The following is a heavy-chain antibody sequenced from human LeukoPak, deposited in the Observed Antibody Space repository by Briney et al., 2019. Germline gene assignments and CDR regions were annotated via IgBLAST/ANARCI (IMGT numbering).Heavy chain of an antibody. Sequence: ASVKVSCKASGGTFSSYTISWVRQAPGQGLEWMGRIIPILGIANYAQKFQGRVTITADKSTSTAYMELSSLRPEDAAVYYCAREIVGAKKANLDYWGQGTLVTVSS. V-gene: IGHV1-69*04. J-gene: IGHJ4*02. CDR2: IIPILGIA. D-gene: IGHD1-26*01. CDR3: AREIVGAKKANLDY. CDR1: GGTFSSYT.